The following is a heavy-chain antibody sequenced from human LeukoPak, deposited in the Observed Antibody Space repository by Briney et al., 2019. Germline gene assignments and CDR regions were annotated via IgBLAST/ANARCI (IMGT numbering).Heavy chain of an antibody. Sequence: ASVKVSCTASGYTFTSYGISWVRQAPGQGLEWMGWISAYNGNTNYAQKLQGRVTMTTDTSTSTAYMELRSLRSDDTAVYYCAREGSRAGTGAFDIWGQGTMVTVSS. J-gene: IGHJ3*02. CDR2: ISAYNGNT. CDR3: AREGSRAGTGAFDI. V-gene: IGHV1-18*01. CDR1: GYTFTSYG. D-gene: IGHD1-1*01.